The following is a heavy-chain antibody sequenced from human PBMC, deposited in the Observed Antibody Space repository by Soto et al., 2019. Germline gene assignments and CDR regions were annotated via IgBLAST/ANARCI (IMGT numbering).Heavy chain of an antibody. D-gene: IGHD3-22*01. Sequence: QVQLVQSGAEVKKPGSSVKVSCKASGGTFSSYAISWVRQAPGQGLEWMGGIIPIFGTANYAQQFQGRVTITADESTSTAYMELSSLRSEDTAVYYCARGVITTSYGDYYGMDVWGQGTTVTVSS. CDR2: IIPIFGTA. CDR1: GGTFSSYA. V-gene: IGHV1-69*01. CDR3: ARGVITTSYGDYYGMDV. J-gene: IGHJ6*02.